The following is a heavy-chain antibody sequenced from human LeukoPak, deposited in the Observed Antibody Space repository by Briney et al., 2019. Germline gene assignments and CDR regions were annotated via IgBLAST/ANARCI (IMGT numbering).Heavy chain of an antibody. D-gene: IGHD6-13*01. CDR2: ISYDGSNQ. V-gene: IGHV3-30*03. CDR3: ARDLAYSSSPSK. Sequence: GGSLRLSCAASGFTFSSYGMHWVRQAPGKGLEWVAVISYDGSNQYYADSVKGRFTISRDNAKNSLYLQMSSLRAEDTAVYYCARDLAYSSSPSKWGQGTLVTVSS. J-gene: IGHJ4*02. CDR1: GFTFSSYG.